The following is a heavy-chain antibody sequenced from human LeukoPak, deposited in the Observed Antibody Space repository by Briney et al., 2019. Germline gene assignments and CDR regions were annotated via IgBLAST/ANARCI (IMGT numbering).Heavy chain of an antibody. Sequence: GGSLRLSCAASGFTFSNYWVHWVRQAPGKGLVWVSRINRDGSTTKYADSVKGRFTVSRDNAENTLNLQMNSLRAEDTAVYYCARDKKSGESSEIDYWGQGTLVTVSS. CDR3: ARDKKSGESSEIDY. CDR2: INRDGSTT. V-gene: IGHV3-74*03. D-gene: IGHD3-10*01. J-gene: IGHJ4*02. CDR1: GFTFSNYW.